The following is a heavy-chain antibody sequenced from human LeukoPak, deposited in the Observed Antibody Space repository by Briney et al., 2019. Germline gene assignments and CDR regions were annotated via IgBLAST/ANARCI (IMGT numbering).Heavy chain of an antibody. D-gene: IGHD6-13*01. Sequence: GGSLRLSCAASGFTVSSNYMSWVRQAPGKGLEWVSVIYSGGSTYYADSVKGRFTISRDNSKNTLYLQMNSLRAEDTAVYYCARRSSGIAATDKIDFWGQGTLVTVSS. CDR2: IYSGGST. J-gene: IGHJ4*02. CDR1: GFTVSSNY. CDR3: ARRSSGIAATDKIDF. V-gene: IGHV3-66*01.